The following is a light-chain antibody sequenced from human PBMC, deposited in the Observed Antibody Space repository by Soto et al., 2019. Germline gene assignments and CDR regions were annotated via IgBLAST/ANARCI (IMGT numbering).Light chain of an antibody. J-gene: IGLJ1*01. CDR2: DVN. CDR3: SSYTSSSTRV. Sequence: QSALTQPASVSGSPRQSITTSCTGTSSDVGGYNYVSWYQQNPGKAPKLMIYDVNNRPSGVSYRFSGSKSGNTASLTISGLQXXDEADYYCSSYTSSSTRVFGTGTKLTVL. V-gene: IGLV2-14*01. CDR1: SSDVGGYNY.